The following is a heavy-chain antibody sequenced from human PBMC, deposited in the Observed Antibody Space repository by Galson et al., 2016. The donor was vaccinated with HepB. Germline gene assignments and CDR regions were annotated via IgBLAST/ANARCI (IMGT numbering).Heavy chain of an antibody. CDR3: AKGGMGYCRNGVCFTSPLDY. CDR1: GFTFSSYA. D-gene: IGHD2-8*01. J-gene: IGHJ4*02. CDR2: ISDNGLDT. Sequence: SLRLSCAASGFTFSSYAMSWVRQAPGKGLEWVSSISDNGLDTYYADSVKGRVTISRDNSKNTLYLQMNSLRADDTAVYYCAKGGMGYCRNGVCFTSPLDYWGRGSLVTISS. V-gene: IGHV3-23*01.